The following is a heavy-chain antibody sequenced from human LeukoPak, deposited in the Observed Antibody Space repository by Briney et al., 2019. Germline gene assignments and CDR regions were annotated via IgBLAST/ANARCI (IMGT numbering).Heavy chain of an antibody. CDR1: GFTFDDYA. CDR2: ISGAGGST. V-gene: IGHV3-43*02. J-gene: IGHJ6*03. CDR3: AKDTVLRYFDWLLPPYYYYYMDV. Sequence: GGSLRLSCAASGFTFDDYAMHWVRHAPGKGLEWVSLISGAGGSTYYADSVKGRFTISRDNSKNSLYLQMNSLRTEDTALYYCAKDTVLRYFDWLLPPYYYYYMDVWGKGTTVTVSS. D-gene: IGHD3-9*01.